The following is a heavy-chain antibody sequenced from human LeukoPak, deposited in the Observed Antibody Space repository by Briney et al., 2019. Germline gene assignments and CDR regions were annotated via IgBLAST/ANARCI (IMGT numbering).Heavy chain of an antibody. CDR2: IYYSGST. CDR3: ASLHYYDSSGSLSGAFDI. CDR1: GGSVSSGSYY. Sequence: SETLSLTCTVSGGSVSSGSYYWSWIRQPPGKGLEWIGYIYYSGSTNYNPSLKSRVTISVDTSKNQFSLKLSSVTAADTAVYYCASLHYYDSSGSLSGAFDIWGQGTWSPSPQ. V-gene: IGHV4-61*01. D-gene: IGHD3-22*01. J-gene: IGHJ3*02.